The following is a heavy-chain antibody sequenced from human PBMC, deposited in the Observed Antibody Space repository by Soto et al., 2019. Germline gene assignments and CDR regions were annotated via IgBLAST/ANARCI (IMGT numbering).Heavy chain of an antibody. J-gene: IGHJ3*02. D-gene: IGHD3-16*01. CDR2: VDTTGGT. Sequence: QVQLQESGPGLVEPSETLSLTCTVSGGSTRSYSGNWIRQTAGKGLEWIGRVDTTGGTNYIPSLKSRVTMSVDTSKNQFSLNLRFVTAADTAVYFCAKDDSGAADIWGQGTMVTVS. V-gene: IGHV4-4*07. CDR1: GGSTRSYS. CDR3: AKDDSGAADI.